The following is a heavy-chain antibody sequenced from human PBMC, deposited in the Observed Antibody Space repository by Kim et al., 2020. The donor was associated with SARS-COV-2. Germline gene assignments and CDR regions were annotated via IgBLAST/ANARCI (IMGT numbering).Heavy chain of an antibody. D-gene: IGHD3-22*01. J-gene: IGHJ4*02. CDR1: GGSIKNDNYY. V-gene: IGHV4-39*01. CDR3: ASIYESSWLDS. CDR2: VFHRGGT. Sequence: SETLSLTCTVSGGSIKNDNYYWGWIRQAPGKGLEWIGNVFHRGGTYYNPSLKSRVIISVDTSENQFSLKLTSVTAADTAVYYCASIYESSWLDSWGQGTLAT.